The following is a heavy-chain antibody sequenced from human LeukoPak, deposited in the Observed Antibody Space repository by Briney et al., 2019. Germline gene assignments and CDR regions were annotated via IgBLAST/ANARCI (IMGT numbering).Heavy chain of an antibody. V-gene: IGHV3-23*01. Sequence: PGGSLRLSCAASGFTFSSDDTNWVRQAPGKGLEWVSGISGNGYSTYYAESVKGRFTISRDNSKNTLLLQMNSLRAEDTAVYYCAKVNWCSASCADAWGQGTLVTVSS. CDR3: AKVNWCSASCADA. D-gene: IGHD2-2*01. CDR2: ISGNGYST. CDR1: GFTFSSDD. J-gene: IGHJ4*02.